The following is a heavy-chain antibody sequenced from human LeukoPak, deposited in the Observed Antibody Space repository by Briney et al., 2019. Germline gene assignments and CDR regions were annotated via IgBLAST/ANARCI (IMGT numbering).Heavy chain of an antibody. CDR1: GGSISSYY. D-gene: IGHD6-19*01. V-gene: IGHV4-59*01. CDR2: IYYSGST. CDR3: ARAPAAVADELHFDY. Sequence: SETLSLTCTVSGGSISSYYWSWLRQPPGKGLEWIGYIYYSGSTNYNPSLKSRVTISVDTSKNQFSLKLSSVNAADTAGDYCARAPAAVADELHFDYWGQGTLVTVSS. J-gene: IGHJ4*02.